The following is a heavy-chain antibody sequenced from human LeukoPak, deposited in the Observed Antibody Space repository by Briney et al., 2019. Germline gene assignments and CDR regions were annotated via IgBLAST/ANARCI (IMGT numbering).Heavy chain of an antibody. J-gene: IGHJ6*03. CDR3: AKGPGYSYGFYYYYMDV. CDR2: IWYDGSNK. CDR1: GFTFSSYG. D-gene: IGHD5-18*01. V-gene: IGHV3-33*06. Sequence: GRSLRLSCAASGFTFSSYGMHWVRQAPGKGLEWVAVIWYDGSNKYYADSAKGRFTISRDNSKNTLYLQTNSLRAEDTAVYYCAKGPGYSYGFYYYYMDVWGKGTTVTVSS.